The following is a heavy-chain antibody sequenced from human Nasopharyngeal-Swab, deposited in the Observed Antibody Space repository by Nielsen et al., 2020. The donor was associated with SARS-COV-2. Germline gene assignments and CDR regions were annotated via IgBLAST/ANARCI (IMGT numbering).Heavy chain of an antibody. Sequence: GESLKISCAVSGFIFSSSAMSWVRKAPGQGLKYVAGISISGDKTYYADSVKGRFTISRENAKNSLYLQMNSLIAEDTAVYFCARGTSTSPGIDYWGQGILVTVSS. V-gene: IGHV3-23*01. D-gene: IGHD1-1*01. CDR2: ISISGDKT. CDR1: GFIFSSSA. J-gene: IGHJ4*02. CDR3: ARGTSTSPGIDY.